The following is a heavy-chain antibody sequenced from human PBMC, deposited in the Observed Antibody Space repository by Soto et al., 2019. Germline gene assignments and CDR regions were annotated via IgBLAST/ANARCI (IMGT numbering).Heavy chain of an antibody. D-gene: IGHD1-26*01. CDR1: GGTFSSYA. V-gene: IGHV1-69*12. CDR2: IIPIFGTA. CDR3: ASHSGSSPEGRYYYGVDV. J-gene: IGHJ6*02. Sequence: QVQLVQSGAEVKKPGSSVKVSCKASGGTFSSYAISWVRQAPGQGLEWMGGIIPIFGTADYAQKFQGRVTITAEESTSTAYMELSSLRSEDTAVYYCASHSGSSPEGRYYYGVDVWGQGTTVTVSS.